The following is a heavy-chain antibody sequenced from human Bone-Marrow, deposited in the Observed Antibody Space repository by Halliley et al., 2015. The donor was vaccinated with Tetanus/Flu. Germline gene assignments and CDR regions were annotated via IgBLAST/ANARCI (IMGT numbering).Heavy chain of an antibody. J-gene: IGHJ6*02. CDR1: GGSISSETYY. V-gene: IGHV4-39*01. Sequence: LRLSCNVSGGSISSETYYWGWIRQPPGKGLEWIGSVYYRGSTYYNPSLKSRVTISVDTAKNQFSLKLSSVTAADTAVYYCARHEVVTAPDYYSGMDVWGQGTTVTVSS. CDR2: VYYRGST. D-gene: IGHD2-21*02. CDR3: ARHEVVTAPDYYSGMDV.